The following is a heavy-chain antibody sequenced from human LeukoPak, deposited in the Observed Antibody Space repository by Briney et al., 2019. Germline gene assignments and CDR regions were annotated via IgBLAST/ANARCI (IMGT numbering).Heavy chain of an antibody. Sequence: SETLSLTCTVSGGSISSSSYYWGWIRQPPGKGLEWIGSIYYSGSTYYNPSLKSRVTISVDTSKNQFSLKLSSVTAADTAVYYCARLWEGFDPWGEGTLVTVSS. CDR2: IYYSGST. CDR3: ARLWEGFDP. D-gene: IGHD1-26*01. J-gene: IGHJ5*02. V-gene: IGHV4-39*01. CDR1: GGSISSSSYY.